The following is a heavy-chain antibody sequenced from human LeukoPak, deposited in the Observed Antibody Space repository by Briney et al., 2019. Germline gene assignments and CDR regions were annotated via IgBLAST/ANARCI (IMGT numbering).Heavy chain of an antibody. CDR1: GYTFTNYG. CDR2: ISGYNGNT. CDR3: ARVAAAAGGFDP. D-gene: IGHD6-13*01. J-gene: IGHJ5*02. V-gene: IGHV1-18*01. Sequence: ASVKASCKASGYTFTNYGISWVRQAPGQGLEWMGWISGYNGNTYEQKFQGRITMTTDTSTSTSYMELRSLRSDDTAVYYCARVAAAAGGFDPWGQGTLVTVSS.